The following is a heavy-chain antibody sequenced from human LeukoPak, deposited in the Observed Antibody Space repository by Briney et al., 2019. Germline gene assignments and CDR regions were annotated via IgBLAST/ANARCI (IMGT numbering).Heavy chain of an antibody. CDR1: GYSFSSYW. V-gene: IGHV5-51*01. J-gene: IGHJ4*02. D-gene: IGHD3-22*01. CDR2: IYPGDSDT. Sequence: GESLKISCEASGYSFSSYWIAWVRQMPGKGLEWMGIIYPGDSDTRYSPSFQGQVTISADKSISTAYLQWSSLKASDTAMYYCARHSPPYDSGGATDYWGQGTLVTVSS. CDR3: ARHSPPYDSGGATDY.